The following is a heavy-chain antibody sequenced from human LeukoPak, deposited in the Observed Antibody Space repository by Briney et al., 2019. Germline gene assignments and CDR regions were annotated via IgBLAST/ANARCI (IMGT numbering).Heavy chain of an antibody. V-gene: IGHV5-51*01. CDR3: ARHENSCSGGSCYYDHFDY. CDR2: IYPGDSDT. D-gene: IGHD2-15*01. J-gene: IGHJ4*02. CDR1: GYSFTSYW. Sequence: GESLKISCKGSGYSFTSYWIGWVRQMPGKGLEWMGIIYPGDSDTRYSPSFQGQVTISADKSISTAYLQWSSLKASDTAMYYCARHENSCSGGSCYYDHFDYWAREPWSPSPQ.